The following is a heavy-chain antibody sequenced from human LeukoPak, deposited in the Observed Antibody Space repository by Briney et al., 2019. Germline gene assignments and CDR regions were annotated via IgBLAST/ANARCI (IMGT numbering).Heavy chain of an antibody. D-gene: IGHD6-19*01. J-gene: IGHJ4*02. V-gene: IGHV3-30-3*01. CDR2: ISSDGGNR. CDR3: ARGRAVTGSTVIDY. Sequence: PGGSLRLSCAASGFTFSSYAMHWVRRAPGKALEWVATISSDGGNRYYSDSVKGRFTISRDNSKSTLYLQMNSLRPEDTAVFHCARGRAVTGSTVIDYWGQGTLVTVSS. CDR1: GFTFSSYA.